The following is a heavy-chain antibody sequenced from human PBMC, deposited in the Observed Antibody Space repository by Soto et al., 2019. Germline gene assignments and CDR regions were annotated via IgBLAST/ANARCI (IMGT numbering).Heavy chain of an antibody. CDR2: ISGSGNYT. J-gene: IGHJ4*02. Sequence: GALRLSCAASGFTFSTYSMNWVRQAPGKGLEWVSSISGSGNYTHYADFLRGRFTISRDNAKTSLYLQMNSLRAEDTAVYYCAREGINNYNEYYFDSWGQGTVVTVSS. D-gene: IGHD4-4*01. V-gene: IGHV3-21*01. CDR1: GFTFSTYS. CDR3: AREGINNYNEYYFDS.